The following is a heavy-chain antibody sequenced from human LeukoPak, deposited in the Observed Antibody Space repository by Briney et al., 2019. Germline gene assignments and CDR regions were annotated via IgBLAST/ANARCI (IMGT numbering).Heavy chain of an antibody. J-gene: IGHJ4*02. CDR1: GGTFSSYA. Sequence: SVKASCKASGGTFSSYAISWVRQAPGQGLEWMGGIIPIFGTANYAQKFQGRVTITADESTSTAYMELSSLRSEDTAVYYCARSNGYSSGWFDYWGQGTLVTVSS. CDR3: ARSNGYSSGWFDY. V-gene: IGHV1-69*13. CDR2: IIPIFGTA. D-gene: IGHD6-19*01.